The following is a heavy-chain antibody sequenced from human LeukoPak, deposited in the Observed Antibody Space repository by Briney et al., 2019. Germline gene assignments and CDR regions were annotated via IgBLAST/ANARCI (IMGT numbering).Heavy chain of an antibody. D-gene: IGHD6-13*01. J-gene: IGHJ4*02. CDR2: IYHSGST. CDR3: ARYSSSWYYFDY. Sequence: SETLSLTCAVSGGSISSGGYSWSWIRQPPGKGLEWIGYIYHSGSTYYNPSLKSRVTISVDRSKNQFSLELSSVTAADTAVYYCARYSSSWYYFDYWGQGTLVTVYS. CDR1: GGSISSGGYS. V-gene: IGHV4-30-2*01.